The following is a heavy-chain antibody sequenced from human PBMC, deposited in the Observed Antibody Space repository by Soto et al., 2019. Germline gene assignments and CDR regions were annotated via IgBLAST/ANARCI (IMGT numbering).Heavy chain of an antibody. Sequence: SQTFSLTCAISGDSVSSDTAAWNWIRQSPSRGLEWLGRTYYRSQWYNDYTLSVKGRITITPDTSKNQFSLQLNSVTPDDTAVYYCAKEFSSSASDDYYYYGMDVWGQGTTVTVSS. CDR1: GDSVSSDTAA. CDR3: AKEFSSSASDDYYYYGMDV. D-gene: IGHD6-6*01. V-gene: IGHV6-1*01. J-gene: IGHJ6*02. CDR2: TYYRSQWYN.